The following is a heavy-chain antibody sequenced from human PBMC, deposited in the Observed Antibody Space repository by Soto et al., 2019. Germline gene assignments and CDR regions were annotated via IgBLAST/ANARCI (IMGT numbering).Heavy chain of an antibody. J-gene: IGHJ3*02. D-gene: IGHD6-6*01. Sequence: QVQLQESGPGLVKPSETLSLSCTVSGGSISSYYWSWIRQPPGRGLEWIGYIYYSGITNYNPSLKSRVTISVDTSKNQFSLKLRSVTAAHTAVYYCARVDSTSDAIDIWGQGTMVTVSS. CDR2: IYYSGIT. CDR1: GGSISSYY. CDR3: ARVDSTSDAIDI. V-gene: IGHV4-59*01.